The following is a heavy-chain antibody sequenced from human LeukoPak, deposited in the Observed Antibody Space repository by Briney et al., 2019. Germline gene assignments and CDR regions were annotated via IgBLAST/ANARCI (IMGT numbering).Heavy chain of an antibody. CDR2: ISWNSGSI. CDR1: GFTFDDYA. J-gene: IGHJ6*02. Sequence: PGGSLRLSCAASGFTFDDYAMHWVRQAPGKGLEWVSGISWNSGSIGYADSVKGRFTISRDNAKNSLYLQMNSLRAEDTALYYCAKAGSYYYDSSGYSNGMDVWGQGTTVTVSS. D-gene: IGHD3-22*01. CDR3: AKAGSYYYDSSGYSNGMDV. V-gene: IGHV3-9*01.